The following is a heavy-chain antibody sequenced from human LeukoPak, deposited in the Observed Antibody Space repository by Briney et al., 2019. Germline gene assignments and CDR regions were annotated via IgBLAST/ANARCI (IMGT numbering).Heavy chain of an antibody. D-gene: IGHD3-10*01. V-gene: IGHV3-74*01. CDR3: ARAVYYSNYLGY. Sequence: GGSLRLSCTASKFTFSSYGMHWVRQAPGKGLVWVSRINSDGSSTNYADSVKGRFTISRDNAKNTLYLQMNSLRAEDTAMYYCARAVYYSNYLGYWGQGTLVTVSS. CDR2: INSDGSST. CDR1: KFTFSSYG. J-gene: IGHJ4*01.